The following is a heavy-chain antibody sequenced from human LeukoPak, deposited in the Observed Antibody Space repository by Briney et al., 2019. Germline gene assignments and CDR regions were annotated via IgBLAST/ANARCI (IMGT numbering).Heavy chain of an antibody. CDR2: IYTSGST. Sequence: SETLSLTCTVSGGSISSYYWSWIRQPAGKGLEWIGRIYTSGSTNYNPSLKSRVTMSVDTSKKQFSLKLRSVTAADTAVYYCARVGYDILTGYYKLNAFDIWGQGTMVTVSS. J-gene: IGHJ3*02. CDR1: GGSISSYY. V-gene: IGHV4-4*07. D-gene: IGHD3-9*01. CDR3: ARVGYDILTGYYKLNAFDI.